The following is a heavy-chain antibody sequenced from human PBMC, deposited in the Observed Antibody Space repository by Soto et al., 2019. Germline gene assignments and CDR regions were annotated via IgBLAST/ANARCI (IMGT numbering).Heavy chain of an antibody. CDR3: ARILGYCSSTSCSYYYYYYMDV. CDR2: IFSNDEK. CDR1: GFSLSNARMG. V-gene: IGHV2-26*01. D-gene: IGHD2-2*01. J-gene: IGHJ6*03. Sequence: QVTLKESGPVLVKPTETLTLTCTVSGFSLSNARMGVSWIRQPPGKALEWLAHIFSNDEKSYSTSLKSRLTLSKDTSKSQVVLTMTNMDPVDTATYYCARILGYCSSTSCSYYYYYYMDVWGKGTTVTVSS.